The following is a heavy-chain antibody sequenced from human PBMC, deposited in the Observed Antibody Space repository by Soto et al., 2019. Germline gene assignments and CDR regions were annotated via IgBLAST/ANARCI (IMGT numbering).Heavy chain of an antibody. Sequence: EVQLVESGGGLVKPGGSLRLACAASGFTFRRYAMSWVRQAPGKGLEWVSTISGSGDTTYYKDSVKGRFTISRDNSKNTLYLQMNSLRAEDTAVYFCASFPIYDYGYDDDYWGQGALVTVSS. V-gene: IGHV3-23*04. CDR3: ASFPIYDYGYDDDY. D-gene: IGHD4-17*01. J-gene: IGHJ4*02. CDR2: ISGSGDTT. CDR1: GFTFRRYA.